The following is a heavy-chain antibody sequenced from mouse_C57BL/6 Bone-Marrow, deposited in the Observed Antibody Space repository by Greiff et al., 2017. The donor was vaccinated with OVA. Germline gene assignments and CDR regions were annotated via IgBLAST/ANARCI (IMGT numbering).Heavy chain of an antibody. J-gene: IGHJ4*01. Sequence: QVQLQQSGAELARPGASVKLSCKASGYTFTSYGISWVKQRTGQGLEWIGEIYPRSGNTYYNEKFKGKATLTADKSSSKAYMALRSLTSEDSAVYFCASPVYYYAMDYWGQGPSVTVSS. CDR3: ASPVYYYAMDY. CDR2: IYPRSGNT. V-gene: IGHV1-81*01. CDR1: GYTFTSYG.